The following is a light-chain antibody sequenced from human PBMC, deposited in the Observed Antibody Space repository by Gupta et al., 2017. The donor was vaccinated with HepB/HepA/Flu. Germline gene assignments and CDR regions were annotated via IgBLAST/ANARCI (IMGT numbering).Light chain of an antibody. Sequence: DIQMTQSPSSLSASVGDRVNITCRASQTIGSYLNWFHQKPGKAPKLLIYAASNLQGGVPSRFSGSGSETEFTLTISRLQYEDFATYYCQQTVNTPRTFGQGTKVEI. CDR2: AAS. CDR1: QTIGSY. J-gene: IGKJ1*01. CDR3: QQTVNTPRT. V-gene: IGKV1-39*01.